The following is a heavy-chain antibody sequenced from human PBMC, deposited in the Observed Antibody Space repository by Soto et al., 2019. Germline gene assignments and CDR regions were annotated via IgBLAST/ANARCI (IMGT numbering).Heavy chain of an antibody. CDR2: ISGSGGST. J-gene: IGHJ4*02. Sequence: PGGSLRLSCAASGFTFSSYAMSWVRQAPGKGLEYVSAISGSGGSTYYADSVKGRFTISRDNSKNTLFLQMNSLRAEDTAVYYCAKASGIQLWLSESDYWGQGTLVTSPQ. V-gene: IGHV3-23*01. D-gene: IGHD5-18*01. CDR1: GFTFSSYA. CDR3: AKASGIQLWLSESDY.